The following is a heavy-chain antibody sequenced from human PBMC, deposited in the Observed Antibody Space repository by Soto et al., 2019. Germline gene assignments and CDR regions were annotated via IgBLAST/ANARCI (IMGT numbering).Heavy chain of an antibody. CDR3: ARGTNNCKYDYFDY. CDR2: IWADGKSK. Sequence: SVVSLRLSCITSGFTFSNYAMHWLRQPPGKGLEWMTIIWADGKSKYYANSVKGRFTISKDDSKNTLYLQMDNLRPEDTAVYYCARGTNNCKYDYFDYWGKG. V-gene: IGHV3-33*01. CDR1: GFTFSNYA. J-gene: IGHJ4*02. D-gene: IGHD1-7*01.